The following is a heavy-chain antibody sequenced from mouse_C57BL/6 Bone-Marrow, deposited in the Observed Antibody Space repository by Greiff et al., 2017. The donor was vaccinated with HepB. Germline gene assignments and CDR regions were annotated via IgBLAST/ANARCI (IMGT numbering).Heavy chain of an antibody. J-gene: IGHJ2*01. CDR3: AREENTVGY. Sequence: QVQLQQPGAELVRPGTSVKLSCKASGYTFTSYWMHWVYQRPGQGLEWIGVIDPSDSYTNYNQKFKGKATLTVDTSASTAYMQLSSLTSEDTAVYYCAREENTVGYWGQGTTLTVSS. D-gene: IGHD1-1*01. V-gene: IGHV1-59*01. CDR1: GYTFTSYW. CDR2: IDPSDSYT.